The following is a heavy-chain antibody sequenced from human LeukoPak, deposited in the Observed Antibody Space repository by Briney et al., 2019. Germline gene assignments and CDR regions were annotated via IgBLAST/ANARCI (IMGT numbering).Heavy chain of an antibody. CDR3: ATSIAAAGGFDY. V-gene: IGHV1-69*05. Sequence: SVQVSCQASRGTFSSYAISWVRQAPGQGLEWMGGIIPIFGTANYAQKFQGRVTITTDESTGTAYMELSSLRSEDTAVYYCATSIAAAGGFDYWGQGTLVTVSS. J-gene: IGHJ4*02. CDR1: RGTFSSYA. D-gene: IGHD6-13*01. CDR2: IIPIFGTA.